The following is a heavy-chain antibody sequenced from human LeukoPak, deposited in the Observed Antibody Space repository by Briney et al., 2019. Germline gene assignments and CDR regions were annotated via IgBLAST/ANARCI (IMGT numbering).Heavy chain of an antibody. J-gene: IGHJ3*02. CDR2: ISSSSSTI. CDR1: GFRFSSYS. V-gene: IGHV3-48*04. Sequence: GGSLRLSCAASGFRFSSYSMNWVRQAPGKGLEWVSYISSSSSTIYYADSVKGRFTISRDNAKNSLYLQMNSLRAEDTAVYYCARTTSTITMIVVVIPPGAFDIWGQGTMVTVSS. D-gene: IGHD3-22*01. CDR3: ARTTSTITMIVVVIPPGAFDI.